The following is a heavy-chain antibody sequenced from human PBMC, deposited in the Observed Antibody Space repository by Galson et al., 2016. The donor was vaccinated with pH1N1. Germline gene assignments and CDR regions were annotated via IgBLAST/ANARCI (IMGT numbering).Heavy chain of an antibody. CDR3: ARRQVGGTGTFDS. Sequence: TLSLTCTVSGGSISSSSYYWGWIRQPPGKGLEWIGSIYYSGGTYYTASLKSRVTIYVDTSKNQFSLKLNSVTAADTAVYYRARRQVGGTGTFDSWGQGTLVTVSS. CDR2: IYYSGGT. J-gene: IGHJ4*02. V-gene: IGHV4-39*01. CDR1: GGSISSSSYY. D-gene: IGHD1-26*01.